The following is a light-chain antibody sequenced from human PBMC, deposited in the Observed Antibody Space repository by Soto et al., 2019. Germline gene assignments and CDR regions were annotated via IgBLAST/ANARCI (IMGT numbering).Light chain of an antibody. J-gene: IGKJ3*01. CDR3: QQYNNWPLT. Sequence: EIVMTQSPATLSVSPGERATLSCRASQSVSSNLAWYQQKPGQAPRLLIYGASTRATGIPARFSGSGSGTDFTLTISSLQSEDFAVYYCQQYNNWPLTFGPGTKVGVK. CDR2: GAS. CDR1: QSVSSN. V-gene: IGKV3-15*01.